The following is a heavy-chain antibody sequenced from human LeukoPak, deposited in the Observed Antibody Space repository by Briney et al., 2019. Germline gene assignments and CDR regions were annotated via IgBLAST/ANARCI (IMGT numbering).Heavy chain of an antibody. Sequence: GGSLRLSCAASGFTFSSYAMHWVRQAPGKGVEYVSAISSNGGSTYYANSVKGRFTISRDNSKNTLYLQMGSLRAEDMAVYYCARDKAINYYDSSGYYSPRYYYYYYYMDVWGKGTTVTVSS. CDR2: ISSNGGST. J-gene: IGHJ6*03. D-gene: IGHD3-22*01. V-gene: IGHV3-64*01. CDR1: GFTFSSYA. CDR3: ARDKAINYYDSSGYYSPRYYYYYYYMDV.